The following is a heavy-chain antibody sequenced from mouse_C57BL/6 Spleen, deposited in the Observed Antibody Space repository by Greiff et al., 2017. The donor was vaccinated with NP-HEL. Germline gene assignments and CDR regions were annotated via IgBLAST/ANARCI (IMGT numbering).Heavy chain of an antibody. CDR1: GFTFSDYG. Sequence: EVKLVESGGGLVKPGGSLKLSCAASGFTFSDYGMHWVRQAPEKGLEWVAYISSGSSTIYYADTVKGRFTISRDNAKNTLFLQMTSLRSEDTAMYYCAKGVYGSSYGYFDYWGQGTTLTVSS. J-gene: IGHJ2*01. CDR3: AKGVYGSSYGYFDY. V-gene: IGHV5-17*01. D-gene: IGHD1-1*01. CDR2: ISSGSSTI.